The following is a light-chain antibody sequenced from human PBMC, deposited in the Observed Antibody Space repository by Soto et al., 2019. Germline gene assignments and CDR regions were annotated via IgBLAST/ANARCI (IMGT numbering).Light chain of an antibody. CDR1: QSVLYSSNNTNY. Sequence: DIVMIQSPDSLAVSLGERATINCKSSQSVLYSSNNTNYLACYQQKPGQPPKLLIYWASTRESGVPDRFSGSGSGTDFTLTISSLQAEDVAVYYCQQYYSTPWPFGHGTKVEIK. J-gene: IGKJ1*01. CDR3: QQYYSTPWP. CDR2: WAS. V-gene: IGKV4-1*01.